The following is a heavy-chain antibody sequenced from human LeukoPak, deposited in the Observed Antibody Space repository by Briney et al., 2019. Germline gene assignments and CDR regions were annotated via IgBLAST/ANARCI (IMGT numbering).Heavy chain of an antibody. CDR2: INPNSGGT. D-gene: IGHD2-2*01. J-gene: IGHJ4*02. V-gene: IGHV1-2*06. CDR3: ARRYCSSISCYLYFDY. Sequence: ASVTVSCMASGYTFTDYYMHWVRQAPGQGLEWMGRINPNSGGTNYAQKFQGRVTMTRDTSISTAYMELSGLRSDDTAVYYCARRYCSSISCYLYFDYWGQGTLVTVSS. CDR1: GYTFTDYY.